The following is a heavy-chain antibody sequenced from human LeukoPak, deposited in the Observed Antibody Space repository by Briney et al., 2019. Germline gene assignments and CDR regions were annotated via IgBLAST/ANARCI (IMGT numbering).Heavy chain of an antibody. CDR1: GGFISSYY. CDR2: IYYSGST. Sequence: SEXLSLTCTVSGGFISSYYWSWIRQPPGKGLEWIGYIYYSGSTNYNPSLTSRVTISVDTSKNQFSLKLSSVTAADTAVYYCARAYYDFWSGRYYYYMDVWGKGTTVTVSS. J-gene: IGHJ6*03. D-gene: IGHD3-3*01. V-gene: IGHV4-59*01. CDR3: ARAYYDFWSGRYYYYMDV.